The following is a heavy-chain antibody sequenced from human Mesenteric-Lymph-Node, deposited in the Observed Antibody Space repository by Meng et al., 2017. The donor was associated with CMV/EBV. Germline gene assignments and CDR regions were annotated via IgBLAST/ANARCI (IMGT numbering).Heavy chain of an antibody. V-gene: IGHV3-74*01. CDR1: GFTVSSNY. CDR3: ARGGVVPAAI. CDR2: INSDGSST. J-gene: IGHJ4*02. D-gene: IGHD2-2*01. Sequence: GGSLRLSCAASGFTVSSNYMSWVRQAPGKGLVWVSRINSDGSSTSYADSVKGRFTISRDNAKNTLYLQMNSLRAEDTAVYYCARGGVVPAAIWGQGTLVTVSS.